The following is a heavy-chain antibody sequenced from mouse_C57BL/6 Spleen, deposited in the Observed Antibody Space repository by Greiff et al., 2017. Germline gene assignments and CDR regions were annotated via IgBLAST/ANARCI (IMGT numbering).Heavy chain of an antibody. J-gene: IGHJ1*03. Sequence: VQLQQPGAELVKPGASVKMSCKASGYTFTSYWINWVKQRPGQGLEWIGDIYPGSGSTNYNEKFKSKATLTVDTSSSTAYMQLSSLTSEDSAVYYCARHYGSSHWYFDVWGTGTTVTVSS. CDR2: IYPGSGST. D-gene: IGHD1-1*01. CDR3: ARHYGSSHWYFDV. V-gene: IGHV1-55*01. CDR1: GYTFTSYW.